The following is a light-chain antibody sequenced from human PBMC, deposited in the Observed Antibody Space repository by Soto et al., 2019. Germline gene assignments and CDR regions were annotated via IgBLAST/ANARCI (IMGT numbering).Light chain of an antibody. CDR1: SGHSSYA. J-gene: IGLJ1*01. CDR2: LNSDGSH. Sequence: QPVLTQSPSASASLGASDKLTCTLSSGHSSYAIAWHQQQPEKGPRYLMKLNSDGSHSKGDGIPDRFSGSSSGAERYLTISSLQSEDEADYYCQTWGTGPFVFGTGTKVTVL. V-gene: IGLV4-69*01. CDR3: QTWGTGPFV.